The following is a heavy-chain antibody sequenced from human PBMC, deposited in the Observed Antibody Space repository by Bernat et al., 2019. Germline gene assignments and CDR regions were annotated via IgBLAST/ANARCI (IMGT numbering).Heavy chain of an antibody. J-gene: IGHJ3*02. CDR1: GFTFSSYS. D-gene: IGHD2/OR15-2a*01. CDR3: ASTQGYYFYDDAFDI. V-gene: IGHV3-21*01. CDR2: ISSSSSYI. Sequence: VQLVESGGGVVQPGRSLRLSCAASGFTFSSYSMNWVRQAPGKGLEWVSSISSSSSYIYYADSVKGRFTISRDNAKNSLYLQMNSLRAEDTAVYYCASTQGYYFYDDAFDIWGQGTMVTVSS.